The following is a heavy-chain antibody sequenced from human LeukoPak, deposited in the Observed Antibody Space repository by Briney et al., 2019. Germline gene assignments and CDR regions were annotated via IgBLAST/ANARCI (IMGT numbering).Heavy chain of an antibody. J-gene: IGHJ6*02. CDR2: IYYSGST. Sequence: PSETLSLTCTVSGGSFTSGGYYWGWIRQPPGKGLEWIGYIYYSGSTNYNPSLKSRVTISVDTSKNQFSLKLSSVTAADTAVYYCARDKLTVTSAYYYYGMDVWGQGTTVTVSS. CDR1: GGSFTSGGYY. D-gene: IGHD4-17*01. CDR3: ARDKLTVTSAYYYYGMDV. V-gene: IGHV4-61*08.